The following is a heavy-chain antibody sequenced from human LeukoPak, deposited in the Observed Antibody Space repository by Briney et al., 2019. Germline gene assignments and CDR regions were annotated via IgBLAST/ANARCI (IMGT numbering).Heavy chain of an antibody. J-gene: IGHJ4*02. CDR3: ARQPYCSGGSCYSGFGY. D-gene: IGHD2-15*01. Sequence: SETLSLTCTVSGGSISSSSYYWGWIRQPPGKGLEWIGSIYYSGSTYYNPSLKSRVTISVDTSKNQFSLKLSSVTAADTAVYYCARQPYCSGGSCYSGFGYWGQGTLVTVSS. V-gene: IGHV4-39*01. CDR2: IYYSGST. CDR1: GGSISSSSYY.